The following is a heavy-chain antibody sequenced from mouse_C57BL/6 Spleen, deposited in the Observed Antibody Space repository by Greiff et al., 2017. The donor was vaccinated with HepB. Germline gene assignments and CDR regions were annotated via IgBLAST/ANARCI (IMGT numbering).Heavy chain of an antibody. J-gene: IGHJ2*01. Sequence: QVQLQQSGAELVKPGASVKLSCKASGYTFTSYWMHWVKQRPGQGLEWIGMIHPNSGSTNYNEKFKSKATLTVDKSSSTAYMQLSSLTSEDSAVYYCARGGVITTVVAIDYWGQGTTLTVSS. CDR3: ARGGVITTVVAIDY. CDR1: GYTFTSYW. CDR2: IHPNSGST. V-gene: IGHV1-64*01. D-gene: IGHD1-1*01.